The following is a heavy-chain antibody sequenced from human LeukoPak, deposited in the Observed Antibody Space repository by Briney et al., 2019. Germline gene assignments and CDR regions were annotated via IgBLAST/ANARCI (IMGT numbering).Heavy chain of an antibody. CDR2: INPNSGGT. Sequence: ASVKASCKASGYTFTTYYIHWVRQAPGQGLEWMGWINPNSGGTNYAQKFQGRVTMTRDTSISTAYMELSRLRSDDTAVYYCARSHIVVVTATPGFDYWGQGTLVTVSS. V-gene: IGHV1-2*02. D-gene: IGHD2-21*02. CDR3: ARSHIVVVTATPGFDY. J-gene: IGHJ4*02. CDR1: GYTFTTYY.